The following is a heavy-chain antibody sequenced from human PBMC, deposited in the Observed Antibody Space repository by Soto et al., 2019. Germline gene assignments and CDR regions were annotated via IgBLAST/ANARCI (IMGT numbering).Heavy chain of an antibody. D-gene: IGHD1-1*01. Sequence: QVELVESGGGVVQPGRSLRVSCAASGFTFSSYGMHWVRQAPGKGLEWVAVISYDGNLAYYADSVKGRFTSSRDNSKNTLYLQMNSLRTEDTAIYYCAKEGPITNWYFDYWGQGTLVTVSS. CDR1: GFTFSSYG. J-gene: IGHJ4*02. V-gene: IGHV3-30*18. CDR2: ISYDGNLA. CDR3: AKEGPITNWYFDY.